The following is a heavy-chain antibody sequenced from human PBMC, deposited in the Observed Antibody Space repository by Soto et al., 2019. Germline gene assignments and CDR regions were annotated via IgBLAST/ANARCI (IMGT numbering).Heavy chain of an antibody. Sequence: EVQLVESGGGLVQPGGSLRLSCAASGFILSDHYMDWVRQAQGKGLEWVGRSRNKANSYTTEYVASGKGRFTMARDESKTSLYLQINSLRTEDASVYDCARAAPPFHHWGQGALVTVSS. V-gene: IGHV3-72*01. D-gene: IGHD6-25*01. CDR1: GFILSDHY. CDR2: SRNKANSYTT. CDR3: ARAAPPFHH. J-gene: IGHJ1*01.